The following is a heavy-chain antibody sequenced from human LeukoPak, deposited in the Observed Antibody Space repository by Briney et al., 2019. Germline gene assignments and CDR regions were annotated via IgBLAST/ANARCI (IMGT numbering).Heavy chain of an antibody. CDR2: IYYSGST. CDR3: ARHRLGYSYGPFDS. J-gene: IGHJ4*02. V-gene: IGHV4-59*08. CDR1: GGSISSYY. Sequence: KPSETLSLTCTVSGGSISSYYWSWIRQPPGKGLEWIEYIYYSGSTNYNPSLKSRVTISVDTSKNQFSLKLSSVTAADTAVYYCARHRLGYSYGPFDSWGQETLVTVSS. D-gene: IGHD5-18*01.